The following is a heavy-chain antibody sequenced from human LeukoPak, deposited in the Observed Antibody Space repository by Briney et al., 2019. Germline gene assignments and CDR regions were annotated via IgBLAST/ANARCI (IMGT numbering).Heavy chain of an antibody. J-gene: IGHJ5*02. Sequence: PGGSLRLSCAASGFTFSSYWMHWVRQAPGKGLVWVSRINSDGSSTSYADSVKGRFTISRDNAKNTLYLQMNSLRAEDTAVYYCARAPPLKYCSSTSCYPNWFDPWGQGTLVTVSS. CDR1: GFTFSSYW. CDR2: INSDGSST. V-gene: IGHV3-74*01. CDR3: ARAPPLKYCSSTSCYPNWFDP. D-gene: IGHD2-2*01.